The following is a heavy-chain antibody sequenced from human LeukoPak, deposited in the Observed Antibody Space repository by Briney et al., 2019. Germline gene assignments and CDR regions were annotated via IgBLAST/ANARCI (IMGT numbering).Heavy chain of an antibody. J-gene: IGHJ4*02. CDR3: ARDTHLSYAAGFDY. CDR2: IQSGSRT. CDR1: GFTVGSNF. D-gene: IGHD2-8*01. V-gene: IGHV3-53*01. Sequence: GGSLRLSCAASGFTVGSNFMSWVRQAPGKGLEWVSGIQSGSRTYYADPVKGRFTISRDNSKNTLDLQMNSLRVEDTALYYCARDTHLSYAAGFDYWGQGTLVTVSS.